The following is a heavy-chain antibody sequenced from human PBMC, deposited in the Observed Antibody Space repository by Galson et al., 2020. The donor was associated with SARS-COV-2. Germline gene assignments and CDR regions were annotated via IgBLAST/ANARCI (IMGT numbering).Heavy chain of an antibody. Sequence: SETLSLTCAVSGGSITSYYWSWIRQPAGKKLELLGRIFSSGSANYNPSLRGRVTMSVDTSRNQFSMKLTSVTAADTAVYYCARGRSGFSGYLEYWGQGILVAVSS. D-gene: IGHD5-12*01. J-gene: IGHJ4*02. CDR2: IFSSGSA. CDR1: GGSITSYY. CDR3: ARGRSGFSGYLEY. V-gene: IGHV4-4*07.